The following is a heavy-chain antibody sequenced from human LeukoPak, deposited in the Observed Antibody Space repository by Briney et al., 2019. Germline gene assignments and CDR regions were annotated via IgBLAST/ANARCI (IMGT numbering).Heavy chain of an antibody. CDR2: FKSKTVGMTT. V-gene: IGHV3-15*07. J-gene: IGHJ5*02. CDR3: YGWVGGGA. Sequence: GGSLRLSCTVSGFTFSNVWLNGVRRAPGKGRGGVGRFKSKTVGMTTDFAPPAIGRFRSSSHDSRNTPYVQMNSLKTEDTAVYYGYGWVGGGAWGQGTLVTVSS. D-gene: IGHD1-26*01. CDR1: GFTFSNVW.